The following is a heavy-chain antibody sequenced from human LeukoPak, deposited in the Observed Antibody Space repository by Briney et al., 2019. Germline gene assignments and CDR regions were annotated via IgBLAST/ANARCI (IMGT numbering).Heavy chain of an antibody. CDR1: GFTFSSYW. V-gene: IGHV3-74*01. CDR3: TTAGYGDLGGYYFDY. J-gene: IGHJ4*02. D-gene: IGHD4-17*01. Sequence: GGSLRLSCAASGFTFSSYWMHWVRQAPGKGLVWVSRINSDGSSTSYADSVKGRFTISRDNAKNTLYLQMNSLRAEDTAVYYCTTAGYGDLGGYYFDYWGQGTLVTVSS. CDR2: INSDGSST.